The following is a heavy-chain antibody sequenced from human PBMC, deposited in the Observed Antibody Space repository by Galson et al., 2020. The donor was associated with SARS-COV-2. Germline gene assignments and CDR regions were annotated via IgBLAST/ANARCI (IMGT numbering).Heavy chain of an antibody. J-gene: IGHJ4*02. CDR1: GFDVAYHT. CDR2: IGNDGFLT. D-gene: IGHD2-15*01. Sequence: GESLKISCVGPGFDVAYHTMTWVRQAPGKGLEWISTIGNDGFLTYYPDSVKGRFTISRDSSRQTLYLHMDTLRAEDTAIYYCAVFIAGLPHWGQGTLVTVSS. V-gene: IGHV3-23*01. CDR3: AVFIAGLPH.